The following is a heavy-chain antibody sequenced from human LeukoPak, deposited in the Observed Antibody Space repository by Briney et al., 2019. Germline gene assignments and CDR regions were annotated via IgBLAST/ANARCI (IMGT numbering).Heavy chain of an antibody. J-gene: IGHJ4*02. CDR3: ASGYGVALFDY. CDR2: IYSDGRT. D-gene: IGHD4/OR15-4a*01. Sequence: GGSLRLSCAASGFTFSNNYMSWVRQAPGKGLEWVSVIYSDGRTYYDDFLQSRFTISRDNSTNTLYLQMNSLRVEDTAVYYCASGYGVALFDYWGQGTPVTVSS. CDR1: GFTFSNNY. V-gene: IGHV3-66*01.